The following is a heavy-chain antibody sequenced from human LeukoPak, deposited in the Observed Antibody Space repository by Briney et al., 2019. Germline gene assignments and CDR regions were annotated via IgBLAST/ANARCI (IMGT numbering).Heavy chain of an antibody. V-gene: IGHV4-59*01. CDR2: IYYSGST. CDR3: ARVLVLRWELPSSFDY. Sequence: SETLSLTCTVSGGSISSYYWSWIRQPPGKGLEWIGYIYYSGSTNYNPSLKSRVTISVDTSKNQFSLKLSSVTAADTAVYYCARVLVLRWELPSSFDYWGQGTLVTVSS. CDR1: GGSISSYY. J-gene: IGHJ4*02. D-gene: IGHD1-26*01.